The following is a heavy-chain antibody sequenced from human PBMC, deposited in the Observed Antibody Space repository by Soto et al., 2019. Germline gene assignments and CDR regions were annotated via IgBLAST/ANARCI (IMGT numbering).Heavy chain of an antibody. Sequence: SETLSLTCAVYGGSFSGYYWSWIRQPPGKGLEWIGEINHSGSTNYNPSLKSRVTISVDTSKNQFSLKLSSVTAADTAVYYCARGRRYCSSTSCYESRYCSGGSCYSYYMDVWGKGTTVTVSS. CDR1: GGSFSGYY. D-gene: IGHD2-2*01. CDR2: INHSGST. V-gene: IGHV4-34*01. J-gene: IGHJ6*03. CDR3: ARGRRYCSSTSCYESRYCSGGSCYSYYMDV.